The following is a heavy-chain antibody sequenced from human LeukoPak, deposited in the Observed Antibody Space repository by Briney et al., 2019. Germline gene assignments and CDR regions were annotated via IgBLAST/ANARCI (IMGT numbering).Heavy chain of an antibody. V-gene: IGHV3-21*01. CDR3: ARDGVPGVVPAATYYYYGMDV. CDR2: ISSSSSYI. Sequence: PGGSLRLSCAASGFTFSSYSMNWVRQAPGKGLEWVSSISSSSSYIYYADSVKGRFTISRDNSKNTLYLQMNSLRAEDTAVYYCARDGVPGVVPAATYYYYGMDVWGQGTTVTVSS. D-gene: IGHD2-2*01. J-gene: IGHJ6*02. CDR1: GFTFSSYS.